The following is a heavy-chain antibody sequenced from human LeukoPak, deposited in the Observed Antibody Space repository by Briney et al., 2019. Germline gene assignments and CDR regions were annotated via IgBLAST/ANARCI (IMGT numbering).Heavy chain of an antibody. D-gene: IGHD2-2*01. CDR1: GYTFTVHY. CDR2: INPNSGDT. Sequence: GASVKVSCKASGYTFTVHYMHWVRQAPGQGLEWMGRINPNSGDTNYAPKFQGRVTMTRDTSFTTAYMELTRLRSDDTAVYYCARGIPQHGFNPWGQGTLVTVSS. CDR3: ARGIPQHGFNP. V-gene: IGHV1-2*06. J-gene: IGHJ5*02.